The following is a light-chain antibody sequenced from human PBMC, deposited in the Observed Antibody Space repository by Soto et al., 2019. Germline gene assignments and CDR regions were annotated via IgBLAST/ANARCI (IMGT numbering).Light chain of an antibody. CDR3: QQYKNWPPWT. Sequence: IVMTQSPANLSLSPGERATLSCRASQSVSSNLAWYQQKPGQAPMLLIYGASTRATGIPARFSGSGSGTEFTLTSSLQSEDFAVYYCQQYKNWPPWTFGQGTKVDIK. CDR2: GAS. CDR1: QSVSSN. V-gene: IGKV3-15*01. J-gene: IGKJ1*01.